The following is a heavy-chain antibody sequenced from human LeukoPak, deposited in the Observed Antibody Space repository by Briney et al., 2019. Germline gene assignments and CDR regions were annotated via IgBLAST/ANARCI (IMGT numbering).Heavy chain of an antibody. CDR1: GFTFSNFA. J-gene: IGHJ4*02. CDR3: AKDLMKTGYCSGASCYGRTD. V-gene: IGHV3-30*18. D-gene: IGHD2-15*01. Sequence: GGSLRLSCAASGFTFSNFAIHWVRQAPGKGLEWVAVILYDGRNKYYGDSVEGRFTISRDNSKHTVYLEMNSLRAEDTAVYYCAKDLMKTGYCSGASCYGRTDWGQGTLVTVSS. CDR2: ILYDGRNK.